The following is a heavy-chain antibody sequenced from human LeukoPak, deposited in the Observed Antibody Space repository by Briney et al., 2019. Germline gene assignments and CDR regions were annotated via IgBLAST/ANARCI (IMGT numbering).Heavy chain of an antibody. D-gene: IGHD1-1*01. CDR3: ARSGTAPSDFDD. J-gene: IGHJ4*02. CDR1: GYTFTSYD. Sequence: ASVKVSCKASGYTFTSYDINWVRQAPGQGLEWMGWMNPNSGNTGYAQKFQGRVTITRNTSISTAYMELSSLRSEDTAVYYCARSGTAPSDFDDWGQGTLVTASS. V-gene: IGHV1-8*03. CDR2: MNPNSGNT.